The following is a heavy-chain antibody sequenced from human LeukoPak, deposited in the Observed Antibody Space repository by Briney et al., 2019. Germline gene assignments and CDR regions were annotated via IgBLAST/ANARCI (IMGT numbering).Heavy chain of an antibody. J-gene: IGHJ4*02. D-gene: IGHD3-22*01. CDR3: ARGSVVVTPFDY. V-gene: IGHV4-30-2*01. CDR1: GGSISSGGYS. CDR2: IYHSGST. Sequence: SQTLSLTCAVSGGSISSGGYSWSWIRQPPGKGLEWIGCIYHSGSTYYNPSLKSRVTISVDRSKNQFSLKLSSVTAADTAVYYCARGSVVVTPFDYWGQGTLVTVSS.